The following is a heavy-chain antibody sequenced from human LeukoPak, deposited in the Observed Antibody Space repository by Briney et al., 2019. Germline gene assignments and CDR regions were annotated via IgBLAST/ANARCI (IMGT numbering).Heavy chain of an antibody. CDR1: GYTFTSYD. J-gene: IGHJ4*02. Sequence: GASVKVSCKASGYTFTSYDINWVRQAPGQGLEWMGWISAYNGNTHSAQKLQGRVTMTTDTSTSTAYMELRSLRSDDTAVYYCARGFPPRRQYDSSGYYSYYFDYWGQGTLVTVSS. CDR2: ISAYNGNT. D-gene: IGHD3-22*01. CDR3: ARGFPPRRQYDSSGYYSYYFDY. V-gene: IGHV1-18*01.